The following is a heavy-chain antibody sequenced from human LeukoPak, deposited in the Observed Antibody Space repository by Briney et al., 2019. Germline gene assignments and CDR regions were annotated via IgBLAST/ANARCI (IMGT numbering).Heavy chain of an antibody. CDR3: ARDRGIAAAEYYYYYYGMDV. V-gene: IGHV4-59*01. CDR1: GGSISSYY. Sequence: SETLSLTCTVSGGSISSYYWRWIRQPPGKGLEWLGYIYYSGSTNYNPSLKSRVTISVDTSKNQFSLKLSSVTAADTAVYYCARDRGIAAAEYYYYYYGMDVWGQGTTVTVSS. D-gene: IGHD6-13*01. J-gene: IGHJ6*02. CDR2: IYYSGST.